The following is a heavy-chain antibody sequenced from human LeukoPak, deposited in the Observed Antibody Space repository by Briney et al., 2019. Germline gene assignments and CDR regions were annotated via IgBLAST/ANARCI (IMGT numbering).Heavy chain of an antibody. Sequence: GGSLRLSCAASGFTFRRYWLSWVSQAPGKGLEWVASIEQDGSQKYYVDSVRGRFTISRDNAKNSVYLQTNSLRVEDTAVYYCARNSGSNPFDYWGQGTLVTVSS. CDR3: ARNSGSNPFDY. CDR1: GFTFRRYW. V-gene: IGHV3-7*01. J-gene: IGHJ4*02. D-gene: IGHD1-26*01. CDR2: IEQDGSQK.